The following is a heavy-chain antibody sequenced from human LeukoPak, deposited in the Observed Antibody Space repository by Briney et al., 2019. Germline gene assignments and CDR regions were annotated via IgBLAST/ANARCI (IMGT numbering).Heavy chain of an antibody. D-gene: IGHD2-15*01. CDR1: GFTFSSYA. CDR3: ARLYCSGGSCYSGGY. CDR2: IRDAGSNK. V-gene: IGHV3-30*02. J-gene: IGHJ4*02. Sequence: GGSLRLSCAASGFTFSSYAMNWVRQAPGKGPEWVSFIRDAGSNKYYADSVKGRFTISRDNSKNTLYLQMNSLRAEDTAVYYCARLYCSGGSCYSGGYWGQGTLVTVSS.